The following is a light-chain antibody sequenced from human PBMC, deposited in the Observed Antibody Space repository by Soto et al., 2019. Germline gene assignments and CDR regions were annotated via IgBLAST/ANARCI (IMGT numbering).Light chain of an antibody. J-gene: IGLJ1*01. V-gene: IGLV2-14*03. CDR2: DVN. Sequence: QSALTQPASVSGSPGQSITISCTGTSSDVGGYNFVSWYQQHPGKVPKLMIFDVNRRPSGVSDRFSGSKSGNTASLTISGRQAEVEVDYYCCSYTSSSTHVFGSGTKLTVL. CDR3: CSYTSSSTHV. CDR1: SSDVGGYNF.